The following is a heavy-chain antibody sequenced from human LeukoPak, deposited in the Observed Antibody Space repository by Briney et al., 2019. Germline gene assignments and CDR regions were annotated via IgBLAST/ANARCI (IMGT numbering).Heavy chain of an antibody. V-gene: IGHV4-39*01. CDR1: GVSINSYSYY. D-gene: IGHD4-17*01. CDR2: IYYSGNT. J-gene: IGHJ2*01. CDR3: ARLQVGVSYGRRAHTGWYLDL. Sequence: SETLSLTCPVSGVSINSYSYYRGWIRQPPGKGLEWIGSIYYSGNTYYNPSLKSRVTISVDTSKNQFSLKVSSVTAADTAVYYCARLQVGVSYGRRAHTGWYLDLCGRGALVTVSS.